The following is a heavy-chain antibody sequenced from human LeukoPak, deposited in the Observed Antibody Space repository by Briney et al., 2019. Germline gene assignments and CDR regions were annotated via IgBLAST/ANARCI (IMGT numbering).Heavy chain of an antibody. J-gene: IGHJ4*02. CDR3: ARDGSTTAEYDYVWGSYRYRDYFDY. Sequence: GGSLRLSCAASGFTFSSYWMSWVRQAPGKGLEWVANIKQDGSEKYYVDSVKGRFTISRDNAKNSLYLQMNSLRAEDTAVYYCARDGSTTAEYDYVWGSYRYRDYFDYWGQGTLVTVSS. D-gene: IGHD3-16*02. CDR2: IKQDGSEK. CDR1: GFTFSSYW. V-gene: IGHV3-7*03.